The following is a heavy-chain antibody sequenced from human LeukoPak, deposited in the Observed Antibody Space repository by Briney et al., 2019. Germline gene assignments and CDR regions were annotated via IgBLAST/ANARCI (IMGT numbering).Heavy chain of an antibody. CDR3: ARDTYQPSLIDY. V-gene: IGHV3-21*05. CDR1: GFSFSLYA. D-gene: IGHD2-2*01. CDR2: IDSGSDDI. Sequence: PGGSLRLSCAAPGFSFSLYAMNWVRQAPGKGLEGVAYIDSGSDDIHYADSVRGRFTISRDNAKNTLYLQMKSLRDEDTAVYYCARDTYQPSLIDYWGQGTLVTVSS. J-gene: IGHJ4*02.